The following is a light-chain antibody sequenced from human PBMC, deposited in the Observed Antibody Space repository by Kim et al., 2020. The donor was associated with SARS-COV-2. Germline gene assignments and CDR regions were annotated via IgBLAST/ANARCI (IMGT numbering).Light chain of an antibody. CDR2: KAS. V-gene: IGKV1-5*03. J-gene: IGKJ4*01. Sequence: DIQMTQSPSTLSASVGDKVTITCRAGQSISSWLAWYQQKPGKAPNLLIYKASSLETGVPSRFSGTGSGTEFTLTISSLQPDDFATYYCQQYDSSPLTFGGGTKVEI. CDR1: QSISSW. CDR3: QQYDSSPLT.